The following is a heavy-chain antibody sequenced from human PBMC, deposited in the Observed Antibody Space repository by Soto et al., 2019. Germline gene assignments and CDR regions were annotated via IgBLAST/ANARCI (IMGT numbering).Heavy chain of an antibody. V-gene: IGHV4-30-2*01. J-gene: IGHJ5*02. Sequence: PAETLSLTCTVSGGSISSGPYSWSWMRPPPGKGRECLGYIYYSGKTDYNPSLRSRVTISVDRSNNQFSLILTSVTAADSAVYFCARGCSSASCYTGFDPWGQGTLVTVSS. D-gene: IGHD2-2*02. CDR1: GGSISSGPYS. CDR3: ARGCSSASCYTGFDP. CDR2: IYYSGKT.